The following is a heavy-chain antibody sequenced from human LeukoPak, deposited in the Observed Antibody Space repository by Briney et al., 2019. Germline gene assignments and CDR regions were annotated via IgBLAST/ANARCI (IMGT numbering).Heavy chain of an antibody. CDR1: GGSISSYY. D-gene: IGHD3-10*01. CDR2: IYYSGST. Sequence: PSETLSLTCTVSGGSISSYYWSWIRQPPGKGLEWIGYIYYSGSTNYNPSLKSRVTISVDTSKNQFSLKLSSVTAADTAVYYCARAYGSGSAAFDYWGQRTLVTVSS. J-gene: IGHJ4*02. CDR3: ARAYGSGSAAFDY. V-gene: IGHV4-59*13.